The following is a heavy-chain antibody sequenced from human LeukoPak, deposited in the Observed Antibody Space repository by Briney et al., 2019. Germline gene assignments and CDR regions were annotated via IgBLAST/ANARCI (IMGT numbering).Heavy chain of an antibody. CDR1: GYSISSGYY. CDR2: IYHSGST. Sequence: SETLSLTCTVSGYSISSGYYWGWIRQPPGKGLEWIGSIYHSGSTYYNPSLKSRVTISVDTSKYQFSLKLSSVTAADTAVYYCARETIFGVVIPTSFDYWGQGTLVTVSS. V-gene: IGHV4-38-2*02. CDR3: ARETIFGVVIPTSFDY. J-gene: IGHJ4*02. D-gene: IGHD3-3*01.